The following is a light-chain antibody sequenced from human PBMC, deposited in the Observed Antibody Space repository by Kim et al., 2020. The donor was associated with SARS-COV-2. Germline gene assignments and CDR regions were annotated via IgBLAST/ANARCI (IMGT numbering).Light chain of an antibody. V-gene: IGKV1-39*01. Sequence: DIQMTQSPPSLSSSVGDRVTITCRASQNIASYVNWFQQKPGNAPKLLIYAASSLQTGVSSRFRGSGSGRGFTLTITSLQRDDYATYHCQQSYSPPWTFGQGTKVDIK. CDR3: QQSYSPPWT. J-gene: IGKJ1*01. CDR1: QNIASY. CDR2: AAS.